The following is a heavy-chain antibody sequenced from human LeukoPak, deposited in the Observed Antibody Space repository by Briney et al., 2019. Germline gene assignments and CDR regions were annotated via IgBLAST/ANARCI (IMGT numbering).Heavy chain of an antibody. J-gene: IGHJ5*02. D-gene: IGHD5-12*01. CDR2: INHSGST. Sequence: PSETLSLTCTVSGYSISSGYYWGWIRQPPGKGLEWIGEINHSGSTNYNPSLKSRVTISVDTSKNQFSLKLSSVTAADTAVYYCARLKREWLRSVGLPKRNGNWFDPWGQGTLVTVSS. V-gene: IGHV4-38-2*02. CDR3: ARLKREWLRSVGLPKRNGNWFDP. CDR1: GYSISSGYY.